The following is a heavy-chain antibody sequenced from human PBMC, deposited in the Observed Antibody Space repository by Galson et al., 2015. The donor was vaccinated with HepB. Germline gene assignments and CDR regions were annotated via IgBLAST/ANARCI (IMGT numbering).Heavy chain of an antibody. Sequence: SLRLSCAASGFTFSDYYMTWIRQVPGKGLEWTSYISANTIYTNYAASVKGRFTISRDNVKNSVFLQMNSLRAEDAALYYCARVAHSDYGDHAHFDFWGRGTLVTVSS. V-gene: IGHV3-11*06. J-gene: IGHJ4*02. CDR1: GFTFSDYY. D-gene: IGHD4-17*01. CDR2: ISANTIYT. CDR3: ARVAHSDYGDHAHFDF.